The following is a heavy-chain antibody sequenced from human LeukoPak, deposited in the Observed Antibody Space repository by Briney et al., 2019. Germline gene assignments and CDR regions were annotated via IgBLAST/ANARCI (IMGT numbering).Heavy chain of an antibody. CDR2: ISGSGGST. CDR3: AKGGYIWGSYRLYAFDI. V-gene: IGHV3-23*01. D-gene: IGHD3-16*02. J-gene: IGHJ3*02. Sequence: AGGSLRLSCAASGFTVSSYAMSWVRQAPGKGLEWVSAISGSGGSTYYADPVKGRFTISRDNSKNTLYLQMNSLRAEDTAVYYCAKGGYIWGSYRLYAFDIWGQGTMVTVSS. CDR1: GFTVSSYA.